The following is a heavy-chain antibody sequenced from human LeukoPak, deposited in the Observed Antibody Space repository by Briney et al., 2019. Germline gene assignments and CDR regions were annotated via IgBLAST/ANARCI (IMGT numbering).Heavy chain of an antibody. Sequence: SETLSLTCAVSGGSISSGGYSWSWIRQPPGKGLEWIGYIYYSGSTNYNPSLKSRVTISVDTSKNQFSLKLSSVTAADTAVYYCARAGQLGYCSGGSCYFDYWGQGTLVTVSS. V-gene: IGHV4-61*08. CDR1: GGSISSGGYS. CDR2: IYYSGST. J-gene: IGHJ4*02. D-gene: IGHD2-15*01. CDR3: ARAGQLGYCSGGSCYFDY.